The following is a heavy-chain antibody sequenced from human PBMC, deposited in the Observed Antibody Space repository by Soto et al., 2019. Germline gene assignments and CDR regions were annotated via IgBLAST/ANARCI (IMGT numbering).Heavy chain of an antibody. D-gene: IGHD6-19*01. V-gene: IGHV3-53*01. CDR2: IYGGCTT. Sequence: EVQLVESGGGLIQPGGSLRLSCAASGFTVSSKYMTWVRQAPGKGLEWVSVIYGGCTTYYADSVKGRFTISRDNSKTTLYLQMNSLRAEDTAVYYCVQTTGWPGFDFWGQGTLVTVSS. CDR1: GFTVSSKY. J-gene: IGHJ4*02. CDR3: VQTTGWPGFDF.